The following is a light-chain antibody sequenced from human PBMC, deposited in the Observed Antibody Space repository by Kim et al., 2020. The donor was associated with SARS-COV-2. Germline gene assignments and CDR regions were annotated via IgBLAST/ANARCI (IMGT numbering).Light chain of an antibody. CDR3: QQSFSSPPYT. J-gene: IGKJ2*01. Sequence: ASLGHRVIITCRASQSITNYLTWYQQRPGKAPKLLIYGASNLQSGVPSRFSGGGSGTEFTLTISSLQAEDFATYYCQQSFSSPPYTFGQGTKLEI. V-gene: IGKV1-39*01. CDR1: QSITNY. CDR2: GAS.